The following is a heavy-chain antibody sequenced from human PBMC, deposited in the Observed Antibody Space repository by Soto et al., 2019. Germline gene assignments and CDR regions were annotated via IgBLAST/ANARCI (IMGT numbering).Heavy chain of an antibody. J-gene: IGHJ4*02. CDR3: GTGSSWTKVES. CDR1: GGTLSRSA. Sequence: SVKVSCKASGGTLSRSAISWVRQAPGQGLEWMGGIIPIFGPAIYAQKLRGRVSIIADESTRTAYMEMSSLRSDDTAVYYCGTGSSWTKVESWGQGTLVTVSS. CDR2: IIPIFGPA. D-gene: IGHD6-13*01. V-gene: IGHV1-69*13.